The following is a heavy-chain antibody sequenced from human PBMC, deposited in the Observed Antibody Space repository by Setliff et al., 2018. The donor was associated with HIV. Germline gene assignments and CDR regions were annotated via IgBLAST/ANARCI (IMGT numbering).Heavy chain of an antibody. CDR3: ARHPPTDITMIVVAPIDDAFDI. V-gene: IGHV1-18*01. CDR1: GYTFTSYG. CDR2: ISAYNGNT. J-gene: IGHJ3*02. D-gene: IGHD3-22*01. Sequence: ASVKVSCKASGYTFTSYGISWVRQAPGQGLEWMGWISAYNGNTNYAQKLQGRVTMTTDTSTSTAYMELRSLRSGDTAVYYCARHPPTDITMIVVAPIDDAFDIWGQGTLVTVSS.